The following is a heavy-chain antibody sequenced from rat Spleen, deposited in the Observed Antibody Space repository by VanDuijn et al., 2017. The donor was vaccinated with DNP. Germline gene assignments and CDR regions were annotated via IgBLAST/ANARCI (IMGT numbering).Heavy chain of an antibody. D-gene: IGHD5-1*01. J-gene: IGHJ3*01. CDR2: ITPGGTTT. Sequence: EVQLVESGGGLVQPGRSLNLSCAASGFTFSNYHMAWVRQPPTKGLEWVASITPGGTTTYYRDSVKGRFTISRDNAKSILYLQMDSLRSEDTATYYCATHLGAPFAYWGQGTLVTVSS. V-gene: IGHV5-25*01. CDR1: GFTFSNYH. CDR3: ATHLGAPFAY.